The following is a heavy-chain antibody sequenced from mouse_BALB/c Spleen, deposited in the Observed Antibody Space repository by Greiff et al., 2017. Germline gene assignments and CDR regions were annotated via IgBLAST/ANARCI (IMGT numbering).Heavy chain of an antibody. CDR1: GFNIKDTY. J-gene: IGHJ2*01. CDR3: ARSGPLSSEVFDD. CDR2: IDPANGNT. D-gene: IGHD6-1*01. V-gene: IGHV14-3*02. Sequence: EVQLQQSGAELVKPGASVKLSCTASGFNIKDTYMHWVKQRPEQGLEWIGRIDPANGNTKYDPKFQGKATITADTSSNTAYLQLSSLTSEDTAVYYCARSGPLSSEVFDDWGQGTTLTVSS.